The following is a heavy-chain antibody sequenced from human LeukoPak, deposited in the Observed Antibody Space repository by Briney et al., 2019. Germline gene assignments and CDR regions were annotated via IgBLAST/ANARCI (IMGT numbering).Heavy chain of an antibody. Sequence: SETLSLTCAVYGGSFSGYYWNWIRQPPGKGLEWIGEINHSGSTNYNPSLKSRVTISVDTSKNQFSLKLSSVTAADTAVYYCARGLFGKQLARDLYYYGSGSYYCYFDYWGQGTLVTVSS. CDR3: ARGLFGKQLARDLYYYGSGSYYCYFDY. V-gene: IGHV4-34*01. CDR1: GGSFSGYY. CDR2: INHSGST. J-gene: IGHJ4*02. D-gene: IGHD3-10*01.